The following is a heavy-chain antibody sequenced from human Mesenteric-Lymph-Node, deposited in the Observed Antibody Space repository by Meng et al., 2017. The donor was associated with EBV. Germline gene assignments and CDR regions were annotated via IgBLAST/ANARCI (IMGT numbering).Heavy chain of an antibody. J-gene: IGHJ4*02. CDR3: ARLIVGSLSTFDY. CDR2: IYYSGST. D-gene: IGHD1-26*01. CDR1: GGSISSRSYF. V-gene: IGHV4-39*07. Sequence: QLQLQESGPGLVKPSETLSLTCTVSGGSISSRSYFWGWIRQPPGRGLEWIGSIYYSGSTYYNPSLKSRVTISVDTAKNQFSLKMSSVTAADTAVYYCARLIVGSLSTFDYWGQGALVTVSS.